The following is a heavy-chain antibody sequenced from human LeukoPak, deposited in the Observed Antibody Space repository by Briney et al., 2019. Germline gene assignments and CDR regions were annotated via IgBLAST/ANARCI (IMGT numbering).Heavy chain of an antibody. D-gene: IGHD6-6*01. V-gene: IGHV4-34*01. Sequence: SETLSLTCVVYGGSFSGYYWSWIRQPPGKGLEGIGEINHSGSTNYNPSLTSRGTISVDTNKNQYSLKLSSVTAADTAVYYCARFDYSSSSYYFDYWAQGTLVPVPS. CDR2: INHSGST. CDR3: ARFDYSSSSYYFDY. J-gene: IGHJ4*02. CDR1: GGSFSGYY.